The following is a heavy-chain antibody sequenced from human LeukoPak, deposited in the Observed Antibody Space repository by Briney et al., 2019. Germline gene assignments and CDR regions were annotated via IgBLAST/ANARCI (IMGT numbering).Heavy chain of an antibody. J-gene: IGHJ4*02. Sequence: SETLSLTCTVSGDSVSSSSYYWSWIRQPPGKGLEWIGYIYYSGSTNYNPSLKSRVTISVDTSKNQFSLKLSSVTAADTAVYYCARDGPVFGAFDYWGQGTLVTVSS. D-gene: IGHD3-16*01. V-gene: IGHV4-61*01. CDR2: IYYSGST. CDR1: GDSVSSSSYY. CDR3: ARDGPVFGAFDY.